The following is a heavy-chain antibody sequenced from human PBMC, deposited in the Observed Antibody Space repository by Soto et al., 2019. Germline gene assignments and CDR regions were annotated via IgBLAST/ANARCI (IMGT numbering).Heavy chain of an antibody. V-gene: IGHV4-31*03. CDR1: GGSISSGGYY. CDR2: IYYSGST. J-gene: IGHJ4*02. D-gene: IGHD5-18*01. CDR3: ARGGYSYGYYFDY. Sequence: ASETLSLTCTVSGGSISSGGYYWSWIRQHPGKGLEWIGYIYYSGSTYYNPSLKSRVTISVDTSKNQFSLKLSSVTAADTAVYYCARGGYSYGYYFDYWGQGTLVTVSS.